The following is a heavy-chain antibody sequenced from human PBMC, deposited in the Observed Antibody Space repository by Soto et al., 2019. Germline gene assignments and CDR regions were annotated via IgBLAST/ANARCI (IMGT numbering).Heavy chain of an antibody. CDR1: GFTFSVPA. Sequence: GGSLRLSCAASGFTFSVPALHWVRQASGKGLEWVGRIRSKANSYATAYAASVKGRFTISRDDSKNTAYLQMNSLKTEDTAVYYCTRLYCGGDCDFDSWGQGTLVTVSS. V-gene: IGHV3-73*01. D-gene: IGHD2-21*02. CDR2: IRSKANSYAT. CDR3: TRLYCGGDCDFDS. J-gene: IGHJ4*02.